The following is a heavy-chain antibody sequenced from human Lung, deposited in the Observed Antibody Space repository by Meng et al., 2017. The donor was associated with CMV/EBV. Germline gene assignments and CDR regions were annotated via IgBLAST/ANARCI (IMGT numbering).Heavy chain of an antibody. D-gene: IGHD2-15*01. CDR2: ISNDGRNK. CDR3: ARERVVGNTGEAPH. CDR1: GITFRSYN. V-gene: IGHV3-30*03. J-gene: IGHJ4*02. Sequence: GESLKISCAASGITFRSYNMHWVRQAPGKALEWVSVISNDGRNKHYADSVEGRFTISRDNSRNTLYLDIEGLKFDDTGVYYCARERVVGNTGEAPHWGQGTLVTVSS.